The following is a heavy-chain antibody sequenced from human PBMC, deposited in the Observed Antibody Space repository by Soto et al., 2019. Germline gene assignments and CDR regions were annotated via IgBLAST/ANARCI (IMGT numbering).Heavy chain of an antibody. D-gene: IGHD6-13*01. CDR1: GFTFSSYG. Sequence: QVQLVESGGGVVQPGRSLRLSCAASGFTFSSYGMHWVRQAPGKGLEWVAVISYDGSNKYYADSVKGRFTISRDNSKNTLYLQMNSLRAEDTAVYYCAKGGYGHSSSWSYWYFDLWGRGTLVTVSS. V-gene: IGHV3-30*18. J-gene: IGHJ2*01. CDR2: ISYDGSNK. CDR3: AKGGYGHSSSWSYWYFDL.